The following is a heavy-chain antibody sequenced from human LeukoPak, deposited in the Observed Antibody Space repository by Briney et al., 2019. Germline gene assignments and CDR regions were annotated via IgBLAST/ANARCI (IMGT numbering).Heavy chain of an antibody. V-gene: IGHV1-46*01. D-gene: IGHD6-13*01. CDR2: INPSGGST. CDR3: ARRMTVSSSWYTDYFDY. J-gene: IGHJ4*02. Sequence: ASVKVSCKPSGYTFTSYYMHWVRPAPGQGLEWMGIINPSGGSTSYAQKLQGRVTMTRDTSTSTVYKELSSLRSEDTAVYYCARRMTVSSSWYTDYFDYWGQGTLVTVSS. CDR1: GYTFTSYY.